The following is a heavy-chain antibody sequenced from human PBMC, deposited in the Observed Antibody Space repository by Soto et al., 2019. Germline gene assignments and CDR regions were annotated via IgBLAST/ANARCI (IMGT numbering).Heavy chain of an antibody. CDR3: AREGSYGWYDC. V-gene: IGHV1-18*01. D-gene: IGHD2-15*01. CDR2: ISGYNGNA. Sequence: GASVKVSSKASGYTFSSHGIIWVRQAPGQGLEWMGWISGYNGNAKYAQRFQGRVTMTTDTSTSTVYMDLRSLGSDDSAVYYCAREGSYGWYDCWGQGTLVTVSS. CDR1: GYTFSSHG. J-gene: IGHJ5*01.